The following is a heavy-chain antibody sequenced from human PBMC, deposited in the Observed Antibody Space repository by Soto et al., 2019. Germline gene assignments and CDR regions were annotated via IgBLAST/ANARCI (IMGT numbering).Heavy chain of an antibody. J-gene: IGHJ6*02. CDR3: ARHAVFRDYGGNSDHYYYYYGMDV. CDR2: IYPGDSDT. V-gene: IGHV5-51*01. D-gene: IGHD4-17*01. CDR1: GYSFTSYW. Sequence: GESLKISCQGSGYSFTSYWIGWVRQMPGKGLEWMGIIYPGDSDTRYSPSFQGQVTISADKSISTAYLQWSSLKASDTAMYYCARHAVFRDYGGNSDHYYYYYGMDVWGQGTTVTVSS.